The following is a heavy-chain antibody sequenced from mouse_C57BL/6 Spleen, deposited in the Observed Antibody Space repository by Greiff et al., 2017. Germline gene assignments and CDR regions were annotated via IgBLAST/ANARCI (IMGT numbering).Heavy chain of an antibody. CDR2: IYPSDSET. V-gene: IGHV1-61*01. J-gene: IGHJ3*01. CDR3: ARWGLRRAFAY. D-gene: IGHD2-4*01. CDR1: GYTFTSYW. Sequence: QVQLQQPGAELVRPGSSVKLSCKASGYTFTSYWMDWVKQRPGQGLEWIGNIYPSDSETHYNQKFKDKATLTVDKSSSTAYMQLSSLTSEDSAVYDFARWGLRRAFAYWGQGTLVTVSA.